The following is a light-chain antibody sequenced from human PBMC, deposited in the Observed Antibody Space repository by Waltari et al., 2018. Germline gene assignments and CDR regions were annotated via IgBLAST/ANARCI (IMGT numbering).Light chain of an antibody. CDR1: SSDVGTYNY. V-gene: IGLV2-8*01. CDR2: AFV. J-gene: IGLJ3*02. CDR3: SSYAGYNNLGV. Sequence: QSALTQPPSASGSPGQSVSISCTGTSSDVGTYNYVPWYHHHPGKAPNTTIYAFVTVPSGVPDAFSGSKSGNPASLAVSWLQAEDDADYYCSSYAGYNNLGVFGGGTKLTVL.